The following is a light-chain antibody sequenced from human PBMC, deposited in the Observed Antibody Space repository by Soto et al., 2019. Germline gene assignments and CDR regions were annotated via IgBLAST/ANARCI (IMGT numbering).Light chain of an antibody. J-gene: IGLJ1*01. Sequence: QSALTQPPSASGSPGQSVTISCTGTSSDVGGYDYVSWFQQHPGKAPKLMIYDVSKRPSGVPDRFSGSKSGNTASLIVSGLQAEDEADYYCSSFAGNNNYVFGTGTKLTVL. CDR3: SSFAGNNNYV. CDR2: DVS. CDR1: SSDVGGYDY. V-gene: IGLV2-8*01.